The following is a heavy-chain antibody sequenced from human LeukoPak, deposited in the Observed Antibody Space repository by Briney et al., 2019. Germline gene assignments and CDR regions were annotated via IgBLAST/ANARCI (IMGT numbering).Heavy chain of an antibody. J-gene: IGHJ4*02. CDR3: ARDSRGAFDY. Sequence: GGSLRLSCAASGFTFSSYWMSWVREAPGKGLEWVDNIKQDGSEKYYVDSVKGRFTNSRDNAKNSLYLQRNSLRAEDTAVYYCARDSRGAFDYWGQGTLVTVSS. CDR2: IKQDGSEK. D-gene: IGHD3-10*01. V-gene: IGHV3-7*01. CDR1: GFTFSSYW.